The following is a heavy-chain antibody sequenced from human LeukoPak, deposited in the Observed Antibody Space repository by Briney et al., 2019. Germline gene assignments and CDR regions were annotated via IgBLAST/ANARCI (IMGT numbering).Heavy chain of an antibody. V-gene: IGHV1-2*02. CDR2: ITPNKGAK. Sequence: VASVKVSCKASGYIFTGDYIHWAREARGQGPECVGWITPNKGAKKYAQEVQGRVTMTRETSISTAYMELSRLRSDDTAMYYCAREAGVGDGSGSKYYFDYWGQGTLVTVSS. J-gene: IGHJ4*02. CDR3: AREAGVGDGSGSKYYFDY. CDR1: GYIFTGDY. D-gene: IGHD3-10*01.